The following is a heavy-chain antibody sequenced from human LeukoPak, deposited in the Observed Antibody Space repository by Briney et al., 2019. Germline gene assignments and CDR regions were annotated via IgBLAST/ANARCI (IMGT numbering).Heavy chain of an antibody. CDR2: IYTSGST. Sequence: PSETLSLTCTVSGGSISSGSYYWSWIRQPAGKGLEWIGRIYTSGSTNYNPSLKSRVTISVDTSKTQFSLKLTSVTAADTAVYYCARHISVSYDAFDIWGRGTTVTVSS. V-gene: IGHV4-61*02. CDR1: GGSISSGSYY. J-gene: IGHJ3*02. CDR3: ARHISVSYDAFDI. D-gene: IGHD6-19*01.